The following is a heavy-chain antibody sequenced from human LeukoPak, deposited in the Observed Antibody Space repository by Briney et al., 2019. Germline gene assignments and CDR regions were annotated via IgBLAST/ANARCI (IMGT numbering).Heavy chain of an antibody. CDR3: ARNDILTGYYTSYYYYYYMDV. D-gene: IGHD3-9*01. CDR2: IKEDGSEK. CDR1: GFTFSSYW. J-gene: IGHJ6*03. Sequence: GGSLRLSCVASGFTFSSYWMSWVRQAPGKGLEWVANIKEDGSEKYYVDSVKGRFTISRGNAKNSLYLQMNSLRAEDTAVYYCARNDILTGYYTSYYYYYYMDVWGKGTTVTISS. V-gene: IGHV3-7*01.